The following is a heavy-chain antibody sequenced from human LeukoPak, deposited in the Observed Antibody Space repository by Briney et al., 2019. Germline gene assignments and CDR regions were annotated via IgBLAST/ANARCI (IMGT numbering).Heavy chain of an antibody. Sequence: GGSLRLSCAASGFTFSDYYMSWIRQAPGKGLEWVSYISSSGSTIYYADSVKGRFTISRENAKNSLYLQMNSLRAEDTAVYYCARGSITMVRGVQFDYWGQGTLVTVSS. V-gene: IGHV3-11*01. CDR2: ISSSGSTI. J-gene: IGHJ4*02. CDR1: GFTFSDYY. D-gene: IGHD3-10*01. CDR3: ARGSITMVRGVQFDY.